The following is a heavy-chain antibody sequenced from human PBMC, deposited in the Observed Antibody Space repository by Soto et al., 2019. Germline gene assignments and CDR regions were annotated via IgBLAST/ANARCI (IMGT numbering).Heavy chain of an antibody. CDR3: AKIELPDY. Sequence: PGGSLRLSCAASGFAFSSYGMHWVRQAPGKGLEWVAVISYDGSNKYYADSVKGRFTISRDNSKNTLYLQMNSLRAEDTAVYYCAKIELPDYWGQGTLVTVSS. V-gene: IGHV3-30*18. CDR1: GFAFSSYG. J-gene: IGHJ4*02. D-gene: IGHD1-26*01. CDR2: ISYDGSNK.